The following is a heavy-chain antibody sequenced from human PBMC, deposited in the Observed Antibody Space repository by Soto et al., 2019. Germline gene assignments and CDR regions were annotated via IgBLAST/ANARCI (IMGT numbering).Heavy chain of an antibody. CDR1: GGSVTSDEDY. D-gene: IGHD5-18*01. J-gene: IGHJ4*02. V-gene: IGHV4-30-4*01. Sequence: SETLSLTCTVSGGSVTSDEDYWTWIRQSPGKGLEWIGYISSSGSTGYNPSLKTRLSMSVDRSKNQFTLRLTSVTAADTAVYFCATESGSTYGYFDHWGQGTQVTVSS. CDR2: ISSSGST. CDR3: ATESGSTYGYFDH.